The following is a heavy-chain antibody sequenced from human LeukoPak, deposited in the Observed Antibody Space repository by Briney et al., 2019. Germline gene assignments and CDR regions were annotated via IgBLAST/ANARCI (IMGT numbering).Heavy chain of an antibody. CDR1: GGSISSGSYY. J-gene: IGHJ4*02. Sequence: SETLSLTCTVSGGSISSGSYYWSWIRQPAGKGLEWIGRIYTSGSINYNPSLKSRVTISLDTSKNQFSLKLSSVTAADTAVYYFARVSSSGVWDYWGQGTLVTVSS. CDR3: ARVSSSGVWDY. CDR2: IYTSGSI. V-gene: IGHV4-61*02. D-gene: IGHD3-10*01.